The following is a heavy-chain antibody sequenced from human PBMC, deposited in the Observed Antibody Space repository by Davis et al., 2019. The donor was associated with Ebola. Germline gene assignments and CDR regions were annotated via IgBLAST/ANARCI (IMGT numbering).Heavy chain of an antibody. J-gene: IGHJ4*02. CDR2: IHYSGDT. D-gene: IGHD3-16*01. CDR1: GGSITSYY. CDR3: ARGGGGSWYY. Sequence: PSETLSLTCTVSGGSITSYYWSWIRQPPGKGLEWIGYIHYSGDTNHNPSLKSRVTISVDTSKNQFSLKLSSVTAADTAVYYCARGGGGSWYYWGQGTLVTVSS. V-gene: IGHV4-59*08.